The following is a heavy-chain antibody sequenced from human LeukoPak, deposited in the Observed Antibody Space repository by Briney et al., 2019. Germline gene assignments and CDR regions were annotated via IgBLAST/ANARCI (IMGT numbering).Heavy chain of an antibody. CDR1: GFTFSSYS. CDR2: ISSSSSYI. Sequence: GGSLRLSCAASGFTFSSYSMNWVRQAPGKGLEWVSSISSSSSYIYYADSVKGRFTISRDNSKNTLYLQMNSLRAEDTAVYYCAKNYDFSGFDPWGQGTLVTVSS. J-gene: IGHJ5*02. V-gene: IGHV3-21*01. CDR3: AKNYDFSGFDP. D-gene: IGHD3-3*01.